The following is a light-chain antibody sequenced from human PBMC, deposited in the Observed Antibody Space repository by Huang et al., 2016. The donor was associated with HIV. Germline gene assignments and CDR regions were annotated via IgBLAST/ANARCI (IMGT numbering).Light chain of an antibody. CDR3: QQSYSTPLT. CDR2: AAS. Sequence: DIQMTQSPSSLSASVGDRLPITCRASQYINTYLNWYQQKPGKAPDLLIYAASNLQSGVQSRFSGSGSGTYFTLTISSLQPEDFATYYCQQSYSTPLTFGGGTKVEIK. V-gene: IGKV1-39*01. CDR1: QYINTY. J-gene: IGKJ4*01.